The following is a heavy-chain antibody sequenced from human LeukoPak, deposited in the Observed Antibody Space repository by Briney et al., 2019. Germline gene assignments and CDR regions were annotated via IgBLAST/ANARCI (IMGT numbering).Heavy chain of an antibody. J-gene: IGHJ5*02. CDR2: IYYSGST. CDR1: GGSISSYY. V-gene: IGHV4-59*08. Sequence: PSETLSLTCTVSGGSISSYYWSWIRQPPGKGLEWIGYIYYSGSTNYNPSLKSRVTIPVDTSKNQFSLKLSSVTAADTAVYYCAKDYYDSSGYRPFDPWGQGTLVTVSS. CDR3: AKDYYDSSGYRPFDP. D-gene: IGHD3-22*01.